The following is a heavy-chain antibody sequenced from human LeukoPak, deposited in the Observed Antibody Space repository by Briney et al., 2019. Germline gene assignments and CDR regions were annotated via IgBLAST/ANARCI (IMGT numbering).Heavy chain of an antibody. CDR2: ISGSGDST. CDR3: ARDRGRYYDSRGFYWGYYFDS. V-gene: IGHV3-23*01. J-gene: IGHJ4*02. Sequence: PGGSLRLSCAASGFTFSTYAVNWVRQAPGKGLGWVSTISGSGDSTYYADSVKGRFTISRDNSKDTLYLQMSSVRVDDTAVYYCARDRGRYYDSRGFYWGYYFDSWGQGIPVTVST. D-gene: IGHD3-22*01. CDR1: GFTFSTYA.